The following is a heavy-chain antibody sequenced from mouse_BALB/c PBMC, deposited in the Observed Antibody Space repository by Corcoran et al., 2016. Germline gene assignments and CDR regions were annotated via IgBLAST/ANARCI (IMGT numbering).Heavy chain of an antibody. V-gene: IGHV1-26*01. CDR3: ARSGGNSAWFAY. J-gene: IGHJ3*01. D-gene: IGHD2-1*01. Sequence: EVQLQQSGPELVKPGASVKISCKASGYSFTGYYMHWVKQSHVKSLEWIGRINPYNGATSYNQNFKDKASLTVDKSSSTAYMELHSLTSEDSAFYYCARSGGNSAWFAYWGQGTLVTVSA. CDR1: GYSFTGYY. CDR2: INPYNGAT.